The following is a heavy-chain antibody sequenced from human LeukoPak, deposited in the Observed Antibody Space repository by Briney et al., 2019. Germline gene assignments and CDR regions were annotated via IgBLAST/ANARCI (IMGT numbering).Heavy chain of an antibody. CDR3: ARGRDQELLWFGESGGAEYGMDV. D-gene: IGHD3-10*01. Sequence: SETLSLTCAVYGGSFSGYDWGWIRQPPGKGLEWVGEINHSGSTNYNPSLKSRVPISVDKSKNQFSLKLSSVPAAHTAVYYCARGRDQELLWFGESGGAEYGMDVWGQGTTVTVSS. J-gene: IGHJ6*02. V-gene: IGHV4-34*01. CDR2: INHSGST. CDR1: GGSFSGYD.